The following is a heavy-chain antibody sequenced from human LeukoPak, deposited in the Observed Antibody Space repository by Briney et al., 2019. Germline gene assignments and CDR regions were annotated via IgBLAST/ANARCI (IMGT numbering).Heavy chain of an antibody. CDR2: ISSSGSTI. CDR1: GFTFSSYE. D-gene: IGHD4-23*01. V-gene: IGHV3-48*03. Sequence: GGSLRLSCAASGFTFSSYEMNWVRQAPGKGLEWVSYISSSGSTIYYADSVKGRLTISRDNAKNSLYLQMNSLRAEDTAVYYCARLDYGGNSGLRYWGQGTLVTVSS. J-gene: IGHJ4*02. CDR3: ARLDYGGNSGLRY.